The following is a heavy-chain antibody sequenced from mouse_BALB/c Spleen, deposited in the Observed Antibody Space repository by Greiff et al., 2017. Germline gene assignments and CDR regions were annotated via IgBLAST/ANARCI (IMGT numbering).Heavy chain of an antibody. D-gene: IGHD2-14*01. CDR3: AREERDDDAMDY. V-gene: IGHV2-9*02. Sequence: VKVVESGPGLVAPSQSLSITCTVSGFSLTSYGVHWVRQPPGKGLEWLGVIWAGGSTNYNSALMSRLSISKDNSKSQVFLKMNSLQTDDTAMYYCAREERDDDAMDYWGQGTSVTVSS. CDR2: IWAGGST. CDR1: GFSLTSYG. J-gene: IGHJ4*01.